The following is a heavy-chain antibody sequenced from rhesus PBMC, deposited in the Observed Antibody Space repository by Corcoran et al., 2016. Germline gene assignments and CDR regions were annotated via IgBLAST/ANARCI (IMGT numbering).Heavy chain of an antibody. CDR3: ARRKVLFGY. V-gene: IGHV4-80*01. J-gene: IGHJ4*01. CDR2: INCSSGST. CDR1: CGSFSSYW. Sequence: QVQLQESGPGPVKPSETLSLTSAVSCGSFSSYWWNWIRQPPRKGLERIGEINCSSGSTYYYPSLKSQVTISTGTSKNQFSLMLGSVTAADTAVYYCARRKVLFGYWGQGVLVTVSS.